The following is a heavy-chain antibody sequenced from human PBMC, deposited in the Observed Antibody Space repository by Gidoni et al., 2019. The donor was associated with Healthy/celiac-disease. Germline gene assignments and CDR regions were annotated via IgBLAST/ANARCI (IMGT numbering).Heavy chain of an antibody. D-gene: IGHD3-22*01. CDR3: AATPALYYDSSGTTLDY. CDR2: IYHSGST. V-gene: IGHV4-4*02. J-gene: IGHJ4*02. Sequence: QVQLQESGPGLVKPSGTLSLTCAVSGGSISSSTWWSWVRQPPGKGLEWIGEIYHSGSTNYNPSLKSRVTISVDKSKNQFSLKLSSVTAADTAVYYCAATPALYYDSSGTTLDYWGQGTLVTVSS. CDR1: GGSISSSTW.